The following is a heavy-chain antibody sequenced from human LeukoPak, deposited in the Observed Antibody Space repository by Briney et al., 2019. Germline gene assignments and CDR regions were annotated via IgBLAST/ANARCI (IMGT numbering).Heavy chain of an antibody. CDR3: AKDRWPHLKYYFDY. Sequence: ALRLSCAASGFTFDDYAMHWVRQAPGKGLEWVSGISWNSGSIGYADSVKGRFTISRDNAKNSLYLQMNSLRAEDMALYYCAKDRWPHLKYYFDYWGQGTLVTVSS. V-gene: IGHV3-9*03. CDR1: GFTFDDYA. J-gene: IGHJ4*02. CDR2: ISWNSGSI. D-gene: IGHD5-24*01.